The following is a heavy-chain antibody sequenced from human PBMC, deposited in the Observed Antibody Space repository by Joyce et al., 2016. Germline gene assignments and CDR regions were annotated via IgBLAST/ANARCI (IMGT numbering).Heavy chain of an antibody. V-gene: IGHV3-53*02. CDR2: LYTGEKR. J-gene: IGHJ6*02. CDR3: ARGDFYYGMDV. CDR1: GFSVTKKY. Sequence: DVQLVETGGGLIRPGGSLRLSCAVSGFSVTKKYINGVRQAPGKGLEWVSILYTGEKRYYRDSVKGRFTISRDNGRNAVYLQMNGLRVDDTGVYYCARGDFYYGMDVWGQGTTVIVSS.